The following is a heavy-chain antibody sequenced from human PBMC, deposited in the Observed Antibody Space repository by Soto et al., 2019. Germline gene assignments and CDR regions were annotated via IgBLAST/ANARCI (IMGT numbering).Heavy chain of an antibody. CDR2: INSDGSST. Sequence: GGSLRLSCAASGFTFSSYWMHWVRQAPGKGLVWVSRINSDGSSTSYADSVKGRFTISRDNAKNTLYLQMNSLRAEDTAVYYCARGPPSLYCSSTSCYIYYYYGMDVWGQGTTVTVSS. CDR3: ARGPPSLYCSSTSCYIYYYYGMDV. V-gene: IGHV3-74*01. CDR1: GFTFSSYW. J-gene: IGHJ6*02. D-gene: IGHD2-2*02.